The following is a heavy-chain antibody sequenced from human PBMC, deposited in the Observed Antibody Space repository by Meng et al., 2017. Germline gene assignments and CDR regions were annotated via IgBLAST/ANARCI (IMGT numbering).Heavy chain of an antibody. J-gene: IGHJ4*02. D-gene: IGHD1-26*01. V-gene: IGHV4-39*07. CDR3: ARQYSGSYETYDY. CDR2: IYYSGST. Sequence: SETLSLTCTVSGGSISSSSYYWGWIRQPPGKGLEWIGSIYYSGSTYYNPSLKSRVTISVDTSKNQFSLKLSSVTAADTAVYYCARQYSGSYETYDYWGQGKLVNVSS. CDR1: GGSISSSSYY.